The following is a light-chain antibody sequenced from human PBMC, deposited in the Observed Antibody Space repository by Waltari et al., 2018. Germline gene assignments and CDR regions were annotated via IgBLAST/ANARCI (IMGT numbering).Light chain of an antibody. Sequence: QSALTQPASVSGSPGQSLAVSCPGSSSDVGTYTLVPWYQQHPGKAPKLIIYEATKRPSGVSNRFSGSKSGNMASLTISGLQAEDEAEYYCCSFAGRSTWVFGTGTKVTVL. V-gene: IGLV2-23*01. J-gene: IGLJ1*01. CDR1: SSDVGTYTL. CDR2: EAT. CDR3: CSFAGRSTWV.